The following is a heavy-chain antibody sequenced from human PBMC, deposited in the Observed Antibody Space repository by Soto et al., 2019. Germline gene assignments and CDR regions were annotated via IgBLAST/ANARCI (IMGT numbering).Heavy chain of an antibody. V-gene: IGHV3-23*01. CDR3: AKNQGVELVPLATVDWFDP. CDR2: ISGSGFKK. CDR1: GFIFENFG. Sequence: EVVLLESGGGLEQPGGSLRLSCAASGFIFENFGMSWVRQAPGKGLKWISSISGSGFKKYYADSVKGRFTISRDNSKSTVYLELNNLSAEDTAVYHCAKNQGVELVPLATVDWFDPWGQGSVVTVSS. D-gene: IGHD1-26*01. J-gene: IGHJ5*02.